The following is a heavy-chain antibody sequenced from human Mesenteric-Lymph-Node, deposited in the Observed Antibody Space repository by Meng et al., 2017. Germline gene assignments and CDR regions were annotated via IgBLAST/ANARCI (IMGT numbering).Heavy chain of an antibody. CDR3: ARHLAAAGIPN. J-gene: IGHJ4*02. D-gene: IGHD6-13*01. V-gene: IGHV3-21*01. CDR1: GFTFSSYS. Sequence: GESLKISCAASGFTFSSYSMNWVRQAPGKGLEWVSSISSSSSYIYYADSVKGRFTISRDNAKNSLYLQMNSLRAEDTAVYYCARHLAAAGIPNWGQGTLVTVSS. CDR2: ISSSSSYI.